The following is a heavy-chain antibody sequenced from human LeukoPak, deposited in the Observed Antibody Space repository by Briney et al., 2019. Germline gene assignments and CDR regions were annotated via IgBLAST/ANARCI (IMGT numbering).Heavy chain of an antibody. CDR1: GGPFRSYA. D-gene: IGHD3-22*01. CDR2: IIPIFGTA. CDR3: ARNNYYDSSGPFDY. J-gene: IGHJ4*02. Sequence: GASVKVSFKASGGPFRSYAISWVRPAPGQGLGWMGGIIPIFGTANYAQKFQGRVTITADESTSTAYMELSSLRSEDTAVYYCARNNYYDSSGPFDYWGQGTLVTVSS. V-gene: IGHV1-69*01.